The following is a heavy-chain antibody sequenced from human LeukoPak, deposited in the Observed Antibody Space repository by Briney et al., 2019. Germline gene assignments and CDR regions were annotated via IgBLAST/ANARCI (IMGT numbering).Heavy chain of an antibody. CDR1: GFTFSSYG. CDR2: IWYDGSNK. V-gene: IGHV3-33*01. CDR3: ARDRPDSSGYSSFDY. Sequence: GRSLRLSCAASGFTFSSYGMHWVRQAPGKGLEWVAVIWYDGSNKYYADSVKGRFTISRDNSKNTLYLQMHSLRAEATAVYYCARDRPDSSGYSSFDYWGQGTLVTVSS. J-gene: IGHJ4*02. D-gene: IGHD3-22*01.